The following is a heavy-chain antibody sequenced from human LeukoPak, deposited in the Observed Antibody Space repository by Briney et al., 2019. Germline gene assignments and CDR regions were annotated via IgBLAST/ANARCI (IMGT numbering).Heavy chain of an antibody. CDR1: GFSFSSYN. CDR2: ISGSGGST. Sequence: PGGSLRLSCEASGFSFSSYNMDWVRQTPGKGLEWVSVISGSGGSTYYADSVKGWFTISRDNSKNTLYLQMNSLRAEDTAVYYCAKELRGGFFDYWGQGTLVTVSS. CDR3: AKELRGGFFDY. D-gene: IGHD4-17*01. J-gene: IGHJ4*02. V-gene: IGHV3-23*01.